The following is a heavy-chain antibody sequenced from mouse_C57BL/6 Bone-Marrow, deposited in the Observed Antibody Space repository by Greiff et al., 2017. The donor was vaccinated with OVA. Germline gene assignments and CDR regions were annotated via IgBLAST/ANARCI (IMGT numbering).Heavy chain of an antibody. CDR1: GYTFTSYW. CDR2: IYPGSGST. V-gene: IGHV1-55*01. Sequence: QVQLKQPGAELVKPGASVKMSCKASGYTFTSYWITWVKQRPGQGLEWIGDIYPGSGSTNYNEKFKSKATLTVDTSSSTAYMQLSSLTSEDSAVYYCARFRDYDWDYYAMDYWGQGTSVTVSS. CDR3: ARFRDYDWDYYAMDY. J-gene: IGHJ4*01. D-gene: IGHD2-4*01.